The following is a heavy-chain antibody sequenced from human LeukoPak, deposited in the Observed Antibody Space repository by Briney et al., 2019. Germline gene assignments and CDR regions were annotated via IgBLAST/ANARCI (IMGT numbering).Heavy chain of an antibody. CDR1: GLTLGNYA. CDR3: AKSPRSKTIFGVVLYYFDY. J-gene: IGHJ4*02. Sequence: PGGSLRLSCAASGLTLGNYAMSWVRQAPGKGLEWVSTISGSGGSTYYADSVKGRFTISRDNSKNTLYLQMNSLRAEDAAVYYCAKSPRSKTIFGVVLYYFDYWGQGTLVTVSS. D-gene: IGHD3-3*01. CDR2: ISGSGGST. V-gene: IGHV3-23*01.